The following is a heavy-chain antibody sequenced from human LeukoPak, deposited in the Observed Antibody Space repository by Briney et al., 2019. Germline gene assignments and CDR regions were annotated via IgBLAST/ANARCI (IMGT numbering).Heavy chain of an antibody. CDR1: DYTFTIYG. V-gene: IGHV1-18*01. J-gene: IGHJ4*02. CDR2: VSTYNGNT. CDR3: ARGPYCSGGTCYSQYYDY. D-gene: IGHD2-15*01. Sequence: ASVRVSCKASDYTFTIYGISWVRQTPGQGGGWMGWVSTYNGNTNYTQKLQGRVTITTDTSTSTAYMELRSLRSDDTAVYYCARGPYCSGGTCYSQYYDYWGQGTLVIVSS.